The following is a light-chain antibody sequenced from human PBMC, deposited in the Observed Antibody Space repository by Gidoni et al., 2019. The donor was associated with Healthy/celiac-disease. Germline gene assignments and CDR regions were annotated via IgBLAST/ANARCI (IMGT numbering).Light chain of an antibody. V-gene: IGKV1-39*01. J-gene: IGKJ2*01. Sequence: DIQMTQSPSSLSASVGDRVTITCRASQSISSYLNWYQQKPGKAPKLLIYAASSLQSGVPSRFSGSGSGTDFTLTISLQPEDFATYYCQQSYSTPYTFGQXTKLEIK. CDR2: AAS. CDR1: QSISSY. CDR3: QQSYSTPYT.